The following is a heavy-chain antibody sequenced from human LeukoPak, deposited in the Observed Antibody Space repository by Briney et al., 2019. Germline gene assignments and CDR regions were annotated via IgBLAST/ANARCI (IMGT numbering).Heavy chain of an antibody. CDR3: ATNIATAYYYGLVV. J-gene: IGHJ6*02. CDR2: IYNGGST. D-gene: IGHD1/OR15-1a*01. V-gene: IGHV4-4*09. CDR1: GASIRSYY. Sequence: SETLSLTCSVSGASIRSYYWSWIRQPPGQGLEWIGYIYNGGSTDYNPSLKSRVTISLDTSKNQFSVRLSSVTAPDTAVYYCATNIATAYYYGLVVWGQGTAVTVSS.